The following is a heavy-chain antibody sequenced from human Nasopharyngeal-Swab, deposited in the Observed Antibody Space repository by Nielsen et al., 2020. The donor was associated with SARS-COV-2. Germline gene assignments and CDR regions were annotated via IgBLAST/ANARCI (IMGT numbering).Heavy chain of an antibody. D-gene: IGHD3-22*01. CDR1: GYTFRSYA. CDR2: ISPVNGKT. CDR3: ARDQGYYDTSNYFQN. V-gene: IGHV1-3*01. J-gene: IGHJ4*02. Sequence: ASVKVSCKASGYTFRSYAVHWVRQAPGQGLEWMGWISPVNGKTRYSQKFQGRVTITRDTSASTAYMELSSLRSEDTAVYYCARDQGYYDTSNYFQNWGQGTLDTVSS.